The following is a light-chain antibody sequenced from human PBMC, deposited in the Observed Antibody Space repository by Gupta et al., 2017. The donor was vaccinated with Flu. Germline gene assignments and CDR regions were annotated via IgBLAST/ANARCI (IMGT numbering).Light chain of an antibody. Sequence: TGTNSDIGNYNYVSWYQQHPGKAPKLVISEVNKRPSGVPDRFSGSKSGNTASLTVSGLQAEDEAEDDCSSYAGTYMPDVFGTGTRVTVL. CDR2: EVN. V-gene: IGLV2-8*01. CDR3: SSYAGTYMPDV. CDR1: NSDIGNYNY. J-gene: IGLJ1*01.